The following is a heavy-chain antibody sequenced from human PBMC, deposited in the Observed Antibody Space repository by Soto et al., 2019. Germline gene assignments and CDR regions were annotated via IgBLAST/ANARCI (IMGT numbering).Heavy chain of an antibody. CDR1: GFTFSSYS. CDR3: ARDREGVGAGLF. CDR2: ISSSSYI. D-gene: IGHD1-26*01. Sequence: VESGGGLVKPGGSLRLSCAASGFTFSSYSMNWVRQAPGKGPEWVSSISSSSYIYYADSVKGRFTISRDNAKNSLYLQMNSLRAEDTAVYYCARDREGVGAGLFWGQGTMVTVSS. V-gene: IGHV3-21*01. J-gene: IGHJ3*01.